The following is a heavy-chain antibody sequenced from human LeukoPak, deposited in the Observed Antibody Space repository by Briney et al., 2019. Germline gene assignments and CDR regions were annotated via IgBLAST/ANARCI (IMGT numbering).Heavy chain of an antibody. CDR1: GGSISTSSYY. CDR3: ARELAAAGD. D-gene: IGHD6-13*01. Sequence: SETLSLTCTVSGGSISTSSYYWGWIRQPPGKGLEWIGSIYYSGATYYNPSLQSRVTISVDTSKNQFSLKVSSVTAADTAVYYCARELAAAGDWGQGTLVTVSS. V-gene: IGHV4-39*07. J-gene: IGHJ4*02. CDR2: IYYSGAT.